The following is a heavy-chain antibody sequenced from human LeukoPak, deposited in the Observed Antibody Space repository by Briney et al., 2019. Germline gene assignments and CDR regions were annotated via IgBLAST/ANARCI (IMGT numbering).Heavy chain of an antibody. V-gene: IGHV3-9*01. CDR3: ARDSGVATTYFDY. D-gene: IGHD1-26*01. CDR2: ISWNSGSI. J-gene: IGHJ4*02. CDR1: GFTFDDYA. Sequence: GGSLRLSCAASGFTFDDYAMHWVRQAPGKGLEWVSGISWNSGSIGYADSVKGRFTISRDNAKNSLYLQMNSLRAEDTAVYYCARDSGVATTYFDYWGQGTLVTVSS.